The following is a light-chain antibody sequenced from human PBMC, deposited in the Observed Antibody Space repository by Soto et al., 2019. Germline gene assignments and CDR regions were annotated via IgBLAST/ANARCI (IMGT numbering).Light chain of an antibody. Sequence: DIQMTQSPSTLSASEGDRVTITCRASQTISSWLAWYQQKPGRAPKLLIYKASTLESGVPARFSGSGSGTEFTLTISSLDPEDFAVYYCQQRSNWPLVTFGPGTKVDIK. J-gene: IGKJ3*01. CDR2: KAS. V-gene: IGKV1-5*03. CDR1: QTISSW. CDR3: QQRSNWPLVT.